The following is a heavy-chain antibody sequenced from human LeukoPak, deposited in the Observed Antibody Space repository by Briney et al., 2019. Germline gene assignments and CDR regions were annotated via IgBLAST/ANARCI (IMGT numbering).Heavy chain of an antibody. CDR1: GGSISSYY. CDR2: IYYSGST. D-gene: IGHD3-9*01. Sequence: PSETLSLTCTVSGGSISSYYWSWIRQPPGKGLEWIGYIYYSGSTNYNPSLKSRVTISVDTSKNQFSLKLSSVTAADTAVYYCARGSYYDILTGYYEDYWGQGTLVTVSS. V-gene: IGHV4-59*08. CDR3: ARGSYYDILTGYYEDY. J-gene: IGHJ4*02.